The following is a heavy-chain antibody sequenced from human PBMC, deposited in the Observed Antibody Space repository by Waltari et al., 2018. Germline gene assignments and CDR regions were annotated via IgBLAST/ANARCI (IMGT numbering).Heavy chain of an antibody. CDR3: VKDVLSDCGGDCYSEH. CDR1: GFTFEDYA. V-gene: IGHV3-9*01. Sequence: EVQLVESGGGLVQPGRSLRLSCAASGFTFEDYAMHWVRQAPGKGLVWVAGSSWKSESIGYADSVQGRFTIPRDNAKNSMFLQIHSLRPEDTALYYCVKDVLSDCGGDCYSEHWGQGTLLTVSS. CDR2: SSWKSESI. D-gene: IGHD2-21*02. J-gene: IGHJ4*02.